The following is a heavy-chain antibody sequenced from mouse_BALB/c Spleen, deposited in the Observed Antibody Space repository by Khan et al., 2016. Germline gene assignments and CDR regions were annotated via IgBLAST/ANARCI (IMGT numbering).Heavy chain of an antibody. CDR1: GYTFTDYS. V-gene: IGHV9-2-1*01. CDR3: ASYGNSWFAY. Sequence: QIQLVQSGPELKKPGETVKISCKASGYTFTDYSMHWVKQAPGKGLKWMGWINTETGEPTYADDFKGRFAFSLETSASTAYLQINNLNTEDTATYFCASYGNSWFAYWGQGTLVTVSA. D-gene: IGHD2-1*01. CDR2: INTETGEP. J-gene: IGHJ3*01.